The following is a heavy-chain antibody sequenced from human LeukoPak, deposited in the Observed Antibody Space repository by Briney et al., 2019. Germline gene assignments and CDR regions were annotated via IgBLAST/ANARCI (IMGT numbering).Heavy chain of an antibody. Sequence: EGSLRLSCVASRFSLTRYGMAWGRHAPGGGLDLVSIITARGDVPYYYDPLDGRFTFFRDNSKDILYLQMLCFRTEDDALVFCSKGNSMIRGTCFDSWGRGTLVTVSS. D-gene: IGHD3-10*01. CDR3: SKGNSMIRGTCFDS. V-gene: IGHV3-23*01. CDR2: ITARGDVP. J-gene: IGHJ4*02. CDR1: RFSLTRYG.